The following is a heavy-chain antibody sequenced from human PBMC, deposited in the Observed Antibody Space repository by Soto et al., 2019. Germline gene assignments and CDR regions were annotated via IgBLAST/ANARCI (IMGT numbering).Heavy chain of an antibody. CDR2: INHSGST. Sequence: SETLSLTCAVYGGSFSGYYWSWIRQPPGKGLEWIGEINHSGSTNYNPSLKSRVTISVDTSKNQFSLKLSSVTAADTAVYYCARGYFGNPPNSDILNGYREHYGMDVWDQGTTVTVSS. CDR3: ARGYFGNPPNSDILNGYREHYGMDV. V-gene: IGHV4-34*01. J-gene: IGHJ6*02. D-gene: IGHD3-9*01. CDR1: GGSFSGYY.